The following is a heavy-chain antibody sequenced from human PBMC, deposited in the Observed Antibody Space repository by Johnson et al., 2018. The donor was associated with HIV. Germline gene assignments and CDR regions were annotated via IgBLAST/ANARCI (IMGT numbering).Heavy chain of an antibody. CDR3: ARGREGGNYQGGAFDI. V-gene: IGHV3-30-3*01. CDR1: GFTFSSYA. J-gene: IGHJ3*02. CDR2: MSYDGNNK. Sequence: VQLVESGGGVVQPGGSLRLSCAASGFTFSSYAIHWVRQAPDKGLEWVAIMSYDGNNKYDADSVKGRFTISRDNSKNTLYLQMNSLRAEDTAVYYCARGREGGNYQGGAFDIWGQGTMVTVSS. D-gene: IGHD1-26*01.